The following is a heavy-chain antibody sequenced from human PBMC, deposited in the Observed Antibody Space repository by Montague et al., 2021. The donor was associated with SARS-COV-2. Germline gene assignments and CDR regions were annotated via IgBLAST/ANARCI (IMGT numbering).Heavy chain of an antibody. CDR1: GLSFSDYD. D-gene: IGHD6-25*01. J-gene: IGHJ4*02. CDR2: IRATGSYI. Sequence: SLRLSCAASGLSFSDYDMNWVRQAPGKGLEWVSSIRATGSYIYYVDSVKGRFAISRDNAKKSLSLQRDSLRAEDTAVYYCAAGPEVLKHRLAHFDYWGQGTLVTVSS. V-gene: IGHV3-21*01. CDR3: AAGPEVLKHRLAHFDY.